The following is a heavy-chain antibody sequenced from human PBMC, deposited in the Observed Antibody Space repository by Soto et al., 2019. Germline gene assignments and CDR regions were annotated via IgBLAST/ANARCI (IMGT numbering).Heavy chain of an antibody. J-gene: IGHJ4*02. CDR2: TIPIFGTA. V-gene: IGHV1-69*13. CDR1: GGTFSSYA. Sequence: SVKVSCKASGGTFSSYAISWVRQAPGQGLEWMGGTIPIFGTANYAQKFQGRVTITADESTSTAYMELSSLRSEDTAVYYCAREGQQLSRSFDYWGQGTLVTVSS. CDR3: AREGQQLSRSFDY. D-gene: IGHD6-13*01.